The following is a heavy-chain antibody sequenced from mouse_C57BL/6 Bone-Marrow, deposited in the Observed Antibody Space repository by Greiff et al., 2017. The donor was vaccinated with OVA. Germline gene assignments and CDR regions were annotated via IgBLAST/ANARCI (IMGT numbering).Heavy chain of an antibody. CDR3: ARGIPCDQ. CDR1: GYAFSGYW. V-gene: IGHV1-80*01. Sequence: QVQLQQSGAELVKPGASVKISCKASGYAFSGYWMNWVRQRPGKGLEWIGQIYPGDGDTNYIGNFKDKATLTADKSSSTAYMPLSSLTSEDSAVYFCARGIPCDQWGQGTSLTVSS. J-gene: IGHJ2*02. CDR2: IYPGDGDT.